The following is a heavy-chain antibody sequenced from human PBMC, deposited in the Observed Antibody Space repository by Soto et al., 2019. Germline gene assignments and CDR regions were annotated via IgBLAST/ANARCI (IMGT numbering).Heavy chain of an antibody. Sequence: GGSLRLSCAASGFTFSSYSMNWVRQAPGKGLEWVSSISSSSSYIYYADSVKGRFTISRDNAKNSLYLQMNSLRAEDTAVYYCARGVVPAAPAVGDAFDIWGQGTMVTVSS. D-gene: IGHD2-2*01. V-gene: IGHV3-21*01. J-gene: IGHJ3*02. CDR2: ISSSSSYI. CDR1: GFTFSSYS. CDR3: ARGVVPAAPAVGDAFDI.